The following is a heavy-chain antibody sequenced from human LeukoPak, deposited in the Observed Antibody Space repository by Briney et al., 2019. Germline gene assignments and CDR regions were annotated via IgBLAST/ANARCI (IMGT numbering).Heavy chain of an antibody. J-gene: IGHJ4*02. CDR1: GGSSSGYY. CDR2: INHSGST. CDR3: ARGRNGWLRTPRPYYFDY. Sequence: SETLSLTCAVYGGSSSGYYWSWIRQPPGKGLEWIGEINHSGSTNYNPSLKSRVTISVDTSKNQFSLKLSSVTAADTAVYYCARGRNGWLRTPRPYYFDYWGQGTLVTVSS. D-gene: IGHD5-12*01. V-gene: IGHV4-34*01.